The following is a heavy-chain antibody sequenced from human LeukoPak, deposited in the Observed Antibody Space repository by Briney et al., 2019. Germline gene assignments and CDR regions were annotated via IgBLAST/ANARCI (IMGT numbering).Heavy chain of an antibody. CDR1: GYTFTGYY. J-gene: IGHJ6*02. D-gene: IGHD3-10*01. V-gene: IGHV1-2*04. CDR3: ARDYGGPRDYYYGMDV. CDR2: INPNSGGT. Sequence: GESLKISCKGSGYTFTGYYMHWVRQAPGQGLEWMGWINPNSGGTNYAQKFQGWVTMTRDTSISTAYMELSRLRSDDTAVYYCARDYGGPRDYYYGMDVWGQGTTVTVSS.